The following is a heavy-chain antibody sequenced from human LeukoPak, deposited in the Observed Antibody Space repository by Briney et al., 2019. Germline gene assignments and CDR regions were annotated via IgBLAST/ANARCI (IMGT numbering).Heavy chain of an antibody. J-gene: IGHJ4*02. CDR2: IYYSGST. D-gene: IGHD2-15*01. V-gene: IGHV4-59*12. CDR1: GGSISSYY. CDR3: ARMGYCSGGSCLRFDY. Sequence: SETLSLTCTVSGGSISSYYWSWIRQPPGKGLEWIGYIYYSGSTNYNPSLKSRVTISVDTSKNQFSLELSSVTAADTAVYYCARMGYCSGGSCLRFDYWGQGTLVTVSS.